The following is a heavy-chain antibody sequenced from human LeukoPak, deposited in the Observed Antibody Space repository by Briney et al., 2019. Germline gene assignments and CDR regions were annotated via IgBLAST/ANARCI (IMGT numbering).Heavy chain of an antibody. CDR3: ARGSPPGTMITFGGVIVLPVDAFDI. CDR1: GGSISSSSYY. J-gene: IGHJ3*02. D-gene: IGHD3-16*02. CDR2: IYYSWST. V-gene: IGHV4-39*01. Sequence: PSETLSLTCTVSGGSISSSSYYWGWIRPPPGKGLEWIGSIYYSWSTYSNPSLNRRVTISVDTSKKQFSLKLRSVTAADTAVYYCARGSPPGTMITFGGVIVLPVDAFDIWGQGTMVTVSS.